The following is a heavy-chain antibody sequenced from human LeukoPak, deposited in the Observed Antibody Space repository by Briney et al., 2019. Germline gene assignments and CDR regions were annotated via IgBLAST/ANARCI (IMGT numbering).Heavy chain of an antibody. CDR3: AKDPQVGATRGYYFDY. Sequence: GRSLRLSCAASEFTFGSYGMHWVRQAPGKGLEWVAVISYDGSNKYYEDSVKGRFTISRDNSKNTLYLRMNSLRTEDTAVYYCAKDPQVGATRGYYFDYWGQGTLVTVSS. J-gene: IGHJ4*02. D-gene: IGHD1-26*01. CDR2: ISYDGSNK. V-gene: IGHV3-30*18. CDR1: EFTFGSYG.